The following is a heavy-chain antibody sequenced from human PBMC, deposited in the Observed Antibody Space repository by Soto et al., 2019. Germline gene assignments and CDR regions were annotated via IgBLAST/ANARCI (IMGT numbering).Heavy chain of an antibody. J-gene: IGHJ4*02. D-gene: IGHD1-1*01. CDR2: INHSGST. Sequence: QVQLQQWGAGLLKPSETLSLTCAVYGGSFSGYYWSWIRQPPGKGLEWIGEINHSGSTNYNPSLKSRVTISVDTSKNQLSLKLSSVTAADTAVYYCAGTRRGRSPSGYWGQGTLVTVSS. CDR1: GGSFSGYY. V-gene: IGHV4-34*01. CDR3: AGTRRGRSPSGY.